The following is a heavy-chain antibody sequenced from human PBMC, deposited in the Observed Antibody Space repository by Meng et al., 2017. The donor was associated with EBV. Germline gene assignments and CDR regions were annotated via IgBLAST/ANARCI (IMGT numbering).Heavy chain of an antibody. J-gene: IGHJ4*02. D-gene: IGHD3-10*01. V-gene: IGHV1-69*01. CDR1: GGTFRSDA. CDR2: IIPMFGAP. CDR3: ASESGRGYTPDY. Sequence: QVQLVQSGAEVKKPGSSVKVSCRTSGGTFRSDAVSWVRQAPGQGLEWMGGIIPMFGAPNYAQKFQGRVTIIADESTSTHTMELNSLRSEDTAMYYCASESGRGYTPDYCGQGTLGNVSS.